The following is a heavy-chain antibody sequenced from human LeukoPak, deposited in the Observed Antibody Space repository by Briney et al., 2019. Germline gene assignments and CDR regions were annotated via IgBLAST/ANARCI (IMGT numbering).Heavy chain of an antibody. J-gene: IGHJ4*02. CDR1: GGSISSYY. CDR3: ARGTTVTTPDY. CDR2: IYYSGST. Sequence: KPSETLSLTCTVSGGSISSYYWSWIRQPPGKGLEWIGYIYYSGSTNYNPSLKSRVTISIDTSKNQFPLKLSSVTAADTAVYYCARGTTVTTPDYWGQGTLVTVSS. D-gene: IGHD4-17*01. V-gene: IGHV4-59*08.